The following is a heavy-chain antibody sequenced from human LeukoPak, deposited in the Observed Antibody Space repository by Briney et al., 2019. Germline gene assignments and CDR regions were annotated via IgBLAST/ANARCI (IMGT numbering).Heavy chain of an antibody. CDR1: GGSFSGYY. J-gene: IGHJ1*01. CDR3: ARNDCSGGSCYPPAS. D-gene: IGHD2-15*01. V-gene: IGHV4-34*01. Sequence: PSETLSLTCAVYGGSFSGYYWSWIRQPPGKGLEWIGEINHSGSTNYNPSLKSRVTISVDTSKNQFSLKLSSVTDADTAVYYCARNDCSGGSCYPPASGGQGTLVTVSS. CDR2: INHSGST.